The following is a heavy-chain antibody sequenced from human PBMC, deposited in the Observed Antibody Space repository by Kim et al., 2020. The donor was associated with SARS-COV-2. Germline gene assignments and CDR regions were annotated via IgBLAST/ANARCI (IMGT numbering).Heavy chain of an antibody. CDR2: IIPIFGTA. D-gene: IGHD5-18*01. CDR1: GGTFSSYA. Sequence: SVKVSCKASGGTFSSYAISWVRQAPGQGLEWMGGIIPIFGTANYAQKFQGRVTITADESTSTAYMELSSLRSEDTAVYYCARERERDTAVDYWGQGTLVTVSS. V-gene: IGHV1-69*13. CDR3: ARERERDTAVDY. J-gene: IGHJ4*02.